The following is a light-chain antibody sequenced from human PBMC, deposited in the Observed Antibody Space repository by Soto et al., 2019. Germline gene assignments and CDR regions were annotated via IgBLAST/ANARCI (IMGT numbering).Light chain of an antibody. CDR3: QQYGSSLT. CDR1: QSVRTK. J-gene: IGKJ4*01. Sequence: EIVMTQSPDILSVSPGEGATLSCRASQSVRTKLAWYQQKAGQAPRLLIYGSSTRATGIPDRFSGSGSETQYTLTISSLQSEDFAVYYCQQYGSSLTFGGGTKVEIK. V-gene: IGKV3-15*01. CDR2: GSS.